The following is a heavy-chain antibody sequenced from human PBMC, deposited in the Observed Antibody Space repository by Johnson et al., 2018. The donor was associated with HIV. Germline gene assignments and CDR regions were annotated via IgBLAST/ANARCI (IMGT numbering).Heavy chain of an antibody. Sequence: VQLVATGGGLLQPGGSLRLSCAASGFTVSSNYMSWVHQAPGKGLEWVSVISSGRSTYYADSVKGRFTISRDNSKNTQYHQMNSLRAEDTAVYYCARDPYSGSYSAFDIWGQGTMVTVSS. CDR1: GFTVSSNY. CDR3: ARDPYSGSYSAFDI. V-gene: IGHV3-53*02. D-gene: IGHD1-26*01. J-gene: IGHJ3*02. CDR2: ISSGRST.